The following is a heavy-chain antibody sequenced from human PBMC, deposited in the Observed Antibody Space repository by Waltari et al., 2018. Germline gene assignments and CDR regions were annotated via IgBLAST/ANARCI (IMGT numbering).Heavy chain of an antibody. CDR3: ARVVDRGVRNALEI. D-gene: IGHD2-21*01. Sequence: VQLVQSGAEMKRPGASLRVSCRTSGDSLTGFYLHWVRQAPGQGLEWMGSINPTSGGTNYAHALKGRVTMTRETSIDTAYVELSGLTSEDTAVYYCARVVDRGVRNALEIWGQGTTVIVSP. J-gene: IGHJ3*02. V-gene: IGHV1-2*07. CDR1: GDSLTGFY. CDR2: INPTSGGT.